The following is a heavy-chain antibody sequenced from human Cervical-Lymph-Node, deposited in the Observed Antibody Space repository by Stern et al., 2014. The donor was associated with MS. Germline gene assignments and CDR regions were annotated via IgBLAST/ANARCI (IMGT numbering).Heavy chain of an antibody. CDR2: INPNSGGT. J-gene: IGHJ6*02. D-gene: IGHD5-12*01. Sequence: QLVQSGAEVKKPGASVKVSCKASGYTFTGYYMHWVRQAPGQGLERMGWINPNSGGTNYAQKFQGWVTMTRDTSISTAYMELSRLRSDDTAVYYCARDQSRRDYSYGMDVWGQGTTVTVSS. V-gene: IGHV1-2*04. CDR1: GYTFTGYY. CDR3: ARDQSRRDYSYGMDV.